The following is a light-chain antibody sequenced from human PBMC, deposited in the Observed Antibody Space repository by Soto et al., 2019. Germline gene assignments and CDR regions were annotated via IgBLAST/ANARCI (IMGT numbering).Light chain of an antibody. CDR1: QSLLYSSNNKNY. V-gene: IGKV4-1*01. CDR3: QQYYATPPYT. Sequence: DIVMTQSPDSLAVSLGERATINCKSSQSLLYSSNNKNYLAWYRQKPGQPPKLLIYWASTRESGVPDRFSGRGSGTDFTLTISSLQAEDVAVYYCQQYYATPPYTFGQGTKVQIK. CDR2: WAS. J-gene: IGKJ2*01.